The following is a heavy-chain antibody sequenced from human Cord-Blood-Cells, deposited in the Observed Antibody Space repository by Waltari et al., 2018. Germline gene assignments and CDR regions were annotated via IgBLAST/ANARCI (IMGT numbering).Heavy chain of an antibody. CDR3: ARAQVVVVPAAIFHYYYGMDV. Sequence: QVQLVQSGAEVKKPGSSVKVSCKASGGTFSSYAISWVRQAPGQGLEWMGGIIPILVTGNYAQKFQGRVTITADESTSTAYMELSSLRSEDTAVYYCARAQVVVVPAAIFHYYYGMDVWGQGTTVTVSS. V-gene: IGHV1-69*12. CDR2: IIPILVTG. CDR1: GGTFSSYA. D-gene: IGHD2-2*01. J-gene: IGHJ6*01.